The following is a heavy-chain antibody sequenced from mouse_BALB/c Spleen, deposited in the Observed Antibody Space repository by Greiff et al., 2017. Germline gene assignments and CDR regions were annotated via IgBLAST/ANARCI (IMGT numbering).Heavy chain of an antibody. CDR1: GFNIKDTY. CDR3: VRGLRRYYAMDD. J-gene: IGHJ4*01. CDR2: IDPANGNT. D-gene: IGHD2-4*01. Sequence: EVQLQQSGAELVKPGASVKLSCTASGFNIKDTYMHWVKQRPEQGLEWIGRIDPANGNTKYDPKFQGKATITADTSSNTAYLQLSSLTSEDTAVYYCVRGLRRYYAMDDWGQGTSVTVSS. V-gene: IGHV14-3*02.